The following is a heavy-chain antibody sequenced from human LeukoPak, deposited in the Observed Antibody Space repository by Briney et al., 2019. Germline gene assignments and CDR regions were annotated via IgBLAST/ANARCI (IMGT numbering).Heavy chain of an antibody. CDR3: ARANYYGSGSYYFPY. V-gene: IGHV4-34*01. D-gene: IGHD3-10*01. Sequence: SETLSLTCAVYGGSFSGYYWSWIRQPPGKGLEWIGEINHSGSTNYNPSLKSRVTISVDTSKNQFSLKLSSVTAADTAVYYCARANYYGSGSYYFPYWGQGTLVTVSS. CDR1: GGSFSGYY. CDR2: INHSGST. J-gene: IGHJ4*02.